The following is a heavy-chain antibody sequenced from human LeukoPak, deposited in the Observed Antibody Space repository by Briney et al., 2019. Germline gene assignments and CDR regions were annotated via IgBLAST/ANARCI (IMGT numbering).Heavy chain of an antibody. D-gene: IGHD1-26*01. CDR3: ATLLGGSFDY. V-gene: IGHV3-53*01. Sequence: PGGSLRLSCAASGFTFSNYVMHWVRQAPGKGLEWVSVIYSGGSTYYADSVKGRFTISRDNSKNTLYLQMNSLRAEDTAVYYCATLLGGSFDYWGQGTLVTVSS. J-gene: IGHJ4*02. CDR1: GFTFSNYV. CDR2: IYSGGST.